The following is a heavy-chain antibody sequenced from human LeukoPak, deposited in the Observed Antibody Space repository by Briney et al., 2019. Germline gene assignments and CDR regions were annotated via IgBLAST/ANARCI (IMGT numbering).Heavy chain of an antibody. V-gene: IGHV3-23*01. D-gene: IGHD1-1*01. Sequence: GGSLRLSCYSSGFTFDNYPMSWVRQAPGKGLEWVSAIGNAGSDTKYAVSVKGRFTISSDNSRNTLYLQMKSLRVEDTAIYYCGRDWKLDYWGQGSLVTVSS. J-gene: IGHJ4*02. CDR1: GFTFDNYP. CDR2: IGNAGSDT. CDR3: GRDWKLDY.